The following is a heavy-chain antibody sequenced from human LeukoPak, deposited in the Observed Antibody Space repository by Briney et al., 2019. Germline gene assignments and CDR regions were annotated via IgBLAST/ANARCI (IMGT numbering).Heavy chain of an antibody. D-gene: IGHD2-15*01. CDR3: ARGDYCSGGSCYDHAFDI. V-gene: IGHV4-39*01. CDR2: IYYSGST. CDR1: AGSISSSSYY. J-gene: IGHJ3*02. Sequence: SETLSLTCTVSAGSISSSSYYWGWIRQPPGKGLEWIGSIYYSGSTYYNPSLKSRVTISVDTSKNQFSLKLSSVTAADTAVYYCARGDYCSGGSCYDHAFDIWGQGTMVTVSS.